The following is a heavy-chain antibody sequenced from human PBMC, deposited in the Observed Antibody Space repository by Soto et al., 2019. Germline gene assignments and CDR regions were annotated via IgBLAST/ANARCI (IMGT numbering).Heavy chain of an antibody. CDR2: IKSKTDGGTV. CDR1: GFTFTSAW. CDR3: TTAERGGSYYSDY. J-gene: IGHJ4*02. D-gene: IGHD1-26*01. V-gene: IGHV3-15*07. Sequence: EVQLVESGGGLVRPGESLRLSCAASGFTFTSAWINWVRQAPGKGLEWAGRIKSKTDGGTVDYDAPVKGRFTISRDDSKNTAYLQMNSPRNEDTALYYCTTAERGGSYYSDYWGQGTLVTVTS.